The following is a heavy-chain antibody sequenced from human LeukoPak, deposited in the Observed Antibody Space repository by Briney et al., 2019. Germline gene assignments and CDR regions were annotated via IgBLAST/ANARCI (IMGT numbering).Heavy chain of an antibody. V-gene: IGHV4-34*01. CDR1: GGSFSGYY. D-gene: IGHD6-13*01. CDR2: INHSGST. CDR3: ARTSLYPPPHYYYYGMDV. J-gene: IGHJ6*02. Sequence: PSETLSLTCAVYGGSFSGYYWSWIRQPPGKGLEWIGEINHSGSTNYNPSLKSRVTISVDTSKNQFSLKLSAVTAADTAVYYCARTSLYPPPHYYYYGMDVWGQGTTVTVSS.